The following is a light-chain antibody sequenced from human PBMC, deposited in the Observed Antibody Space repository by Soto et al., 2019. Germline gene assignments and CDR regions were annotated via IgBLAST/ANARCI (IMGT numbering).Light chain of an antibody. J-gene: IGKJ1*01. V-gene: IGKV3-11*01. Sequence: EIVLTQSPATLSLSPGERATLSCRANQSVSNYLAWYQQKPGQSPRLLIYDASTRAPGIPARFSGSGTGTDFTLTISSLQPDDFATYYCQQYNNYWTFGQGTKVDIK. CDR2: DAS. CDR3: QQYNNYWT. CDR1: QSVSNY.